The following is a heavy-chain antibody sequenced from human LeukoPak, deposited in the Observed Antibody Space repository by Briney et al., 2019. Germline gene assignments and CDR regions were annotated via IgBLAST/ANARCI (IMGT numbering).Heavy chain of an antibody. CDR1: GYSITTGHY. CDR3: ASNWGDFDY. V-gene: IGHV4-38-2*02. Sequence: SETLSLTCTVSGYSITTGHYWGWIRQPPGQGLEWIASIFLGETTYYTPSLKSRLSISVDTSKNQLSLKLSSVTAADTAVYYCASNWGDFDYWGRGTLVTVSS. CDR2: IFLGETT. D-gene: IGHD7-27*01. J-gene: IGHJ4*02.